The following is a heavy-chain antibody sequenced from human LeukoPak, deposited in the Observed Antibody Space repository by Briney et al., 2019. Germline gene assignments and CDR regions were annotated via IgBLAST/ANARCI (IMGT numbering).Heavy chain of an antibody. V-gene: IGHV1-46*01. J-gene: IGHJ4*02. Sequence: ASVKVSFKASGYTVSSYYIHWVRQAPGRGLEWMGFINPSADHTNYAQRFQGRITMTRDTSTSTVYMELSSLRYEDTAVYYCARDHYEILARTRGPFDYWGQGTLVTVSS. CDR1: GYTVSSYY. CDR2: INPSADHT. CDR3: ARDHYEILARTRGPFDY. D-gene: IGHD3-9*01.